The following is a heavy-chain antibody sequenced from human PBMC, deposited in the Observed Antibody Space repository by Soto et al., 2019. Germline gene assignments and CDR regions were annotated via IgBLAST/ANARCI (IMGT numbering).Heavy chain of an antibody. Sequence: ASVKVSCKASGYTFTSYYMHWVRQAPGQGLEWMGIINPSGGSTSYAQKFQGRVTMTRDTSTSTVYMELSSLRSEDTAVYYCARAGSSGATYYYYRMDVWGQGTTVTVSS. D-gene: IGHD3-22*01. CDR2: INPSGGST. V-gene: IGHV1-46*01. CDR3: ARAGSSGATYYYYRMDV. J-gene: IGHJ6*02. CDR1: GYTFTSYY.